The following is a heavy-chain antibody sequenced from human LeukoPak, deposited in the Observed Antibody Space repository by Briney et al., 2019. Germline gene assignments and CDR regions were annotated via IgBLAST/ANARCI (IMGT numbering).Heavy chain of an antibody. D-gene: IGHD6-19*01. J-gene: IGHJ4*02. CDR3: ARDRSIGSRGLDY. Sequence: ASVKVSCKASGYTFTSYGISWVRQAPGRGLVWMGWISAYNGNTNYAQKLQGRVTMTTDTSTSTAYMELRSLRSDDAAVYYCARDRSIGSRGLDYWGQGTLVTVSS. CDR1: GYTFTSYG. CDR2: ISAYNGNT. V-gene: IGHV1-18*01.